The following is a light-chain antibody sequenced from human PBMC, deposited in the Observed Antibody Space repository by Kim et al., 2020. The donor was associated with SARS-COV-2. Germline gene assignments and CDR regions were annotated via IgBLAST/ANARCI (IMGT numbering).Light chain of an antibody. CDR2: RNN. CDR3: SAWDNSLNVWV. V-gene: IGLV10-54*01. Sequence: QTATLTCTGNSNNVGYQGAAWLQQHQGHPPKLLSSRNNNRPSGISERLSASRSGNTASLTITGLQPEDEADYYCSAWDNSLNVWVFGGGTKLTVL. J-gene: IGLJ3*02. CDR1: SNNVGYQG.